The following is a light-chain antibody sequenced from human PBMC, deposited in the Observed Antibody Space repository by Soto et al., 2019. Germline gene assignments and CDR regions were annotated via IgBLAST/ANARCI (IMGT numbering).Light chain of an antibody. CDR2: DAS. CDR3: QQRSNWPRA. V-gene: IGKV3-11*01. J-gene: IGKJ1*01. Sequence: EIVLTQSPATLSLSPGERVTLSCRASQSVSSYLAWYQQKPGQAPRLLIYDASNRATGIPTRFSGSGSGTDFTLTISSLEPEDFVVYYCQQRSNWPRAFGQGTKVEFK. CDR1: QSVSSY.